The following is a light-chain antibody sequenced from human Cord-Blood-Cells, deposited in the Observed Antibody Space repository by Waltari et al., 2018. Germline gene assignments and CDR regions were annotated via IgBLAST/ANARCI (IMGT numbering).Light chain of an antibody. Sequence: IQMTHSPSSLSAPVGDRVTITCRASQSMSSYLNWYQQKPGKAPTLLIYAASSLQSGVPSRFSGSGSGTDFTLTISSLQPEDFATYYCQQSYSTPLTFGGGTKVEIK. CDR1: QSMSSY. J-gene: IGKJ4*01. V-gene: IGKV1-39*01. CDR2: AAS. CDR3: QQSYSTPLT.